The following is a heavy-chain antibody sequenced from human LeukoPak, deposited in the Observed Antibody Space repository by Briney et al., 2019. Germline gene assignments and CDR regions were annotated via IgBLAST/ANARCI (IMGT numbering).Heavy chain of an antibody. CDR1: GYTFTSYY. Sequence: ASVKVSCKASGYTFTSYYMHWVRQAPGQGLEWMGIINPSGGSTSYAQKFQGRVTITADESTSTAYMELSSLRSEDTAVYYCARETGGYLGYYFDYWGQGTLVTVSS. D-gene: IGHD5-12*01. J-gene: IGHJ4*02. V-gene: IGHV1-46*01. CDR3: ARETGGYLGYYFDY. CDR2: INPSGGST.